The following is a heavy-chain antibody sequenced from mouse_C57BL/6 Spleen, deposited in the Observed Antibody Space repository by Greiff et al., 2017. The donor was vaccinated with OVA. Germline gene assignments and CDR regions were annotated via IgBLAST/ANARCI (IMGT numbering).Heavy chain of an antibody. D-gene: IGHD6-1*01. V-gene: IGHV14-1*01. J-gene: IGHJ4*01. CDR2: IDPEDGDT. CDR3: TTGASNGFYAMDY. Sequence: DVQLQESGAELVRPGASVKLSCTASGFNIKDYYMHWVKQRPEQGLEWIGRIDPEDGDTEYAPKFQGKATMTADTSSNTAYLQLSSLTSEDTAVYYCTTGASNGFYAMDYWGQGTSVTVSS. CDR1: GFNIKDYY.